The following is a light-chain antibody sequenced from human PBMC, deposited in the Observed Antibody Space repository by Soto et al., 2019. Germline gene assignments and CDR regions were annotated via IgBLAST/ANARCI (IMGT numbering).Light chain of an antibody. CDR2: GNN. J-gene: IGLJ2*01. CDR3: QSYDSSLTAVV. CDR1: SSNIGALYD. Sequence: QSVLTQPPSVSGAPGQRVTISCTGSSSNIGALYDVHWYQQLPGTAPKLLIYGNNNRPSGVPDRFSASKSGTSASLAITGLQAEDEADYFCQSYDSSLTAVVFGGGTKLTVL. V-gene: IGLV1-40*01.